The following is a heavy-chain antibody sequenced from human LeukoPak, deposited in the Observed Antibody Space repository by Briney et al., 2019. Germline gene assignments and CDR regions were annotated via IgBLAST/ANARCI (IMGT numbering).Heavy chain of an antibody. V-gene: IGHV1-8*01. CDR3: AKGWDYYDGSGPGI. J-gene: IGHJ4*02. CDR2: MNPNSGNT. D-gene: IGHD3-22*01. Sequence: ASVKVSCKASGYTFTSYDINWVRQATGQGLEWMGWMNPNSGNTGYAQKFQGRVTMTRNTSISTAYMELSSLRSEDTAVYYCAKGWDYYDGSGPGIWGQGTLVTVSS. CDR1: GYTFTSYD.